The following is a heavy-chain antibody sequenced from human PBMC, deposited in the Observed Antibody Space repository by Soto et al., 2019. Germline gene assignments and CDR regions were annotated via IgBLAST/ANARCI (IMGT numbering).Heavy chain of an antibody. J-gene: IGHJ4*02. CDR2: ISAHNGNT. V-gene: IGHV1-18*01. D-gene: IGHD1-1*01. CDR3: ARGRYGDY. CDR1: GYAFTTYG. Sequence: QVHLVQSGAEVKKPGASVKVSCQGSGYAFTTYGITWVRQAPGQGLAWMGWISAHNGNTNYAQKLQGRVTVTRDTSTSTAYMELRRLRYDGTAVYYCARGRYGDYWGQGALVTVSS.